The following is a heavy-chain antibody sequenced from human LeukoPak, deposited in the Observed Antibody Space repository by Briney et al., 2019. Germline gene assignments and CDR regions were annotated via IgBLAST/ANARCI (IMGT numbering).Heavy chain of an antibody. D-gene: IGHD4-17*01. J-gene: IGHJ4*02. CDR1: GFTFNNYG. CDR2: IRYDGSNK. CDR3: AKDQTLAVTTMY. V-gene: IGHV3-30*02. Sequence: GGSLRLSCAASGFTFNNYGMHWVRQAPGKGLEWVAFIRYDGSNKYYADSVKGRFTISRDNSKNTLYLQMNSLRAEDTAVYYCAKDQTLAVTTMYWGQGTLVTVSS.